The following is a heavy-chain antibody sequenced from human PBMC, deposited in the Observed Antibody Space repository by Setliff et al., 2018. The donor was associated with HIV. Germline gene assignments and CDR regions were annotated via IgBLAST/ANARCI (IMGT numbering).Heavy chain of an antibody. V-gene: IGHV4-39*01. Sequence: SETLSLTCTVSGGSISSGSYYWSWIRQPPGKGLAWIGEIIHSGSINYNPSLKSRVTISVDTSKNQFSLRLNSVTAADTAVYYCASDISPDDGYNRLHYFDYWGQGTLVTVSS. CDR2: IIHSGSI. J-gene: IGHJ4*02. D-gene: IGHD5-12*01. CDR1: GGSISSGSYY. CDR3: ASDISPDDGYNRLHYFDY.